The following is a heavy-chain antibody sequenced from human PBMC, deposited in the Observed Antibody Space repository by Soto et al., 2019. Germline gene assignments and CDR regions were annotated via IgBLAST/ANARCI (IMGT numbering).Heavy chain of an antibody. V-gene: IGHV3-66*01. CDR3: ARDFVVGGPTINYYYGMDV. CDR2: IYSAGNT. CDR1: GVTVSSNY. J-gene: IGHJ6*02. Sequence: QPGGSLRLSCAASGVTVSSNYMSWVRQAPGKGLEWISIIYSAGNTYYADSVKGRFTISRDNSKNTLYLQMNSLGAEDTAVYYCARDFVVGGPTINYYYGMDVWGQGTTVTVSS. D-gene: IGHD1-26*01.